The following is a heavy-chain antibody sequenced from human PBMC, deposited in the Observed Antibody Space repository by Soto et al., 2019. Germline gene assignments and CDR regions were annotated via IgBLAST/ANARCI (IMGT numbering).Heavy chain of an antibody. CDR1: GGTFSSYT. Sequence: QVQLVQSGAEVKKPGSSVKVSCKASGGTFSSYTISWVRQAPGQGLEWMGRIIPILGIANYAQKFQGRVTITEDKSTSTAYMELSSLRSEDTAVYYGAGEFSSSSYFYYYYYMDVWGKGTTVTVSS. CDR3: AGEFSSSSYFYYYYYMDV. CDR2: IIPILGIA. J-gene: IGHJ6*03. D-gene: IGHD6-6*01. V-gene: IGHV1-69*02.